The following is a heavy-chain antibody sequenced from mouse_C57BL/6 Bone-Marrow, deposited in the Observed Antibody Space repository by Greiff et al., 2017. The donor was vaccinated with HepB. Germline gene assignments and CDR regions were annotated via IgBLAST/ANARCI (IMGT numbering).Heavy chain of an antibody. CDR3: ARGNDGYYGFAY. Sequence: QVQLQQSGAELVRPGTSVKVSCKASGYAFTNYLIEWVKQRPGQGLEWIGVINPGSGGTNYNEKFKGKATLTADTSSSTAYMQLSSLTSEDSAVYFCARGNDGYYGFAYWGQGTLVTVSA. V-gene: IGHV1-54*01. CDR2: INPGSGGT. J-gene: IGHJ3*01. CDR1: GYAFTNYL. D-gene: IGHD2-3*01.